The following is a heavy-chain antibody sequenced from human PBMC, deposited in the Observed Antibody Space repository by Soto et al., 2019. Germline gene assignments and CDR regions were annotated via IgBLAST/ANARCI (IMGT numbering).Heavy chain of an antibody. Sequence: QVQLVQSGAEVKKPGSSVKVSCKASGGTFSSYAISWVRQAPGQGLEWMGGIIPIFGTANYAQKFQGRVTITADESTSTAYMELRSLRSEDTAVYYCARGPYSSSSGRYYYYYGMDVWGQGTTVTVSS. CDR2: IIPIFGTA. J-gene: IGHJ6*02. CDR1: GGTFSSYA. D-gene: IGHD6-6*01. V-gene: IGHV1-69*01. CDR3: ARGPYSSSSGRYYYYYGMDV.